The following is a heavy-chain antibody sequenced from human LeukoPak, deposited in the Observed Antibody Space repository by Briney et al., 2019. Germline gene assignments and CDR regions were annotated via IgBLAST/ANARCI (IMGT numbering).Heavy chain of an antibody. V-gene: IGHV4-4*07. Sequence: SETLSLTCTVSGGSISSYYWSWIRQPAGKGLEWIGRIYTSGSTNYNPSLKSRVTMSVDTSKNQFSLKLSSVTAADTAVYYCASVMVRGVIRDAFDIWGRGTMVTVSS. CDR1: GGSISSYY. CDR2: IYTSGST. D-gene: IGHD3-10*01. CDR3: ASVMVRGVIRDAFDI. J-gene: IGHJ3*02.